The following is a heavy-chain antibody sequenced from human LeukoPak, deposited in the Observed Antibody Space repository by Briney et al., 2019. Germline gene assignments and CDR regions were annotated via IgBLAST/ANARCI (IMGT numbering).Heavy chain of an antibody. CDR1: GFTFSDYY. V-gene: IGHV3-11*03. CDR2: ISSSGSYT. CDR3: AKYVGQSGSNYYGLDV. J-gene: IGHJ6*02. Sequence: GGSLRLSCAASGFTFSDYYMSWIRQAPGKGLEWVSYISSSGSYTNYADSVKGRFTISRDNSKNTLFMQMNSLRDEDTALYFCAKYVGQSGSNYYGLDVWGQGTAVTVSS. D-gene: IGHD1-26*01.